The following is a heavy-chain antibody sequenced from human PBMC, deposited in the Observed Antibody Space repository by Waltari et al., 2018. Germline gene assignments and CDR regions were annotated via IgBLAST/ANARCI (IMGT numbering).Heavy chain of an antibody. J-gene: IGHJ4*02. CDR2: IYHSGST. V-gene: IGHV4-38-2*01. Sequence: VQLQESGPGLVKPSETLSLTCAVSGYSISSGYSWGWIRQPPGKGLEWIGNIYHSGSTYYNPSLKSRVTISVDTSKNQFSLKLSSVTAADTAVYYCARHVYTTLDYWGQGTLVTVSS. D-gene: IGHD3-16*01. CDR3: ARHVYTTLDY. CDR1: GYSISSGYS.